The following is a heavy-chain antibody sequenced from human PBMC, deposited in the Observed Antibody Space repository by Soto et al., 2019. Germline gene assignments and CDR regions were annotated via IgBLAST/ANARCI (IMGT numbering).Heavy chain of an antibody. V-gene: IGHV1-69*13. CDR3: ARSYCSGGSCYPPQTPPYYYYGMDV. J-gene: IGHJ6*02. D-gene: IGHD2-15*01. Sequence: GASVKVSCKASGGTFSSYAISWVRQAPGQGLEWMGGIIPIFGTANYAQKFQGGVTITADESTSTAYMELSSLRSEDTAVYYCARSYCSGGSCYPPQTPPYYYYGMDVWGQGTTVPVP. CDR1: GGTFSSYA. CDR2: IIPIFGTA.